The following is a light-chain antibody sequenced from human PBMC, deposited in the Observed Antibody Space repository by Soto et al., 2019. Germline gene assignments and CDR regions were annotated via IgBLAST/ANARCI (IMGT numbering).Light chain of an antibody. CDR3: QHYKESST. V-gene: IGKV1-5*03. CDR1: QSISSG. CDR2: EAS. Sequence: DIQMTQSPSTLSASVGDRVTITCRASQSISSGLAWYQQKPGKAPKLLIYEASSSEIGVPPRFSGSGFGTEVTLTISSLQPDDFATDYFQHYKESSTFGQGTRLEIK. J-gene: IGKJ1*01.